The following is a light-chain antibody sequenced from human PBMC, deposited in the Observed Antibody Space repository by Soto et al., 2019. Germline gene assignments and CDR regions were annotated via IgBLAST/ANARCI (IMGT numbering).Light chain of an antibody. Sequence: EIVLTQSPGTLSLSPGERAALSCRASQSVSSSSLAWYQQKPGQAPRLLVYGASSRATGVPDRFSGSGSGTDFTLIISSLRPEDFALYFCQQYGSSPQTFDQGTEVESK. CDR1: QSVSSSS. V-gene: IGKV3-20*01. CDR2: GAS. CDR3: QQYGSSPQT. J-gene: IGKJ1*01.